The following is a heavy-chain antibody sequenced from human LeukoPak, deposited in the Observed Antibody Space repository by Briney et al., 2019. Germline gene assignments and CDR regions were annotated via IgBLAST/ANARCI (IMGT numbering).Heavy chain of an antibody. V-gene: IGHV3-23*01. CDR3: ARQVRVSDY. Sequence: PGGSLRLSCAASGFTFSSYGMHWVRQGPGKGLEWVSGISGNGGTTYYADSVKGRFTISRDNSKNTVYLQMSSLRAEDTAVYYCARQVRVSDYWGQGTLVTVSS. D-gene: IGHD2-21*01. CDR1: GFTFSSYG. J-gene: IGHJ4*02. CDR2: ISGNGGTT.